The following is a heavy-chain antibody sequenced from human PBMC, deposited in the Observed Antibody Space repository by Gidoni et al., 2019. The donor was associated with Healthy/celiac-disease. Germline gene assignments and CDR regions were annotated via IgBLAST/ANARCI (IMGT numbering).Heavy chain of an antibody. D-gene: IGHD3-22*01. V-gene: IGHV3-7*01. J-gene: IGHJ4*02. Sequence: EVQLVESGGGLVQPGGSLRLSCAASGFTFSSYWMSWVRQAPGKGLEWVANIKQDGSEKYYVDSVKGRFTISRDNAKNSLYLQMNSLRAEGTAVYYCARDRPYYYDSSGSPLDYWGQGTLVTVSS. CDR1: GFTFSSYW. CDR2: IKQDGSEK. CDR3: ARDRPYYYDSSGSPLDY.